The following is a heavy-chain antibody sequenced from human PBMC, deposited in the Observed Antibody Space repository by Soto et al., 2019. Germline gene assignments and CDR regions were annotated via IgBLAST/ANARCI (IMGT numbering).Heavy chain of an antibody. CDR3: ARDTYYDFWSGYSNEYNWFDP. CDR2: ISAYNGNT. J-gene: IGHJ5*02. D-gene: IGHD3-3*01. V-gene: IGHV1-18*01. CDR1: GYTFTSYG. Sequence: QVQLVQSGAEVKKPGASVKVSCKASGYTFTSYGISWVRQAPGQGLEWMGWISAYNGNTNYAQKLQGRVTMTTDTSTSTAYMELRSLRSDDTAVYYCARDTYYDFWSGYSNEYNWFDPWGQGTLVTVSS.